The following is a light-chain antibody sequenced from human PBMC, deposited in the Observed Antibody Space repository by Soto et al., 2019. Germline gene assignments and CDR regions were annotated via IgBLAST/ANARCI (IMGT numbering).Light chain of an antibody. CDR2: RNN. V-gene: IGLV1-47*01. CDR3: ATWDDSLSGVV. Sequence: QSVLTQPPSVSGTPGQWLTISCSGSTSNIGSNYVYWYQQLPRTAPRLLIYRNNKRPSGVPDRFSASKSGTSASLAISGLRSEDEADYYCATWDDSLSGVVFGGGTKLTVL. J-gene: IGLJ2*01. CDR1: TSNIGSNY.